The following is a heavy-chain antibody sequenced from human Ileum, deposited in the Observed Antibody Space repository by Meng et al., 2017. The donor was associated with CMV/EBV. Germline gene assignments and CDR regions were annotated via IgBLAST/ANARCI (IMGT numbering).Heavy chain of an antibody. D-gene: IGHD4-17*01. CDR3: AHGYADPSYYFDY. CDR1: GFSLNNNEVG. J-gene: IGHJ4*02. CDR2: IYWDDDK. Sequence: QIPLKEAGPSPVKPTQTLTLTCTFSGFSLNNNEVGVGWIRQPPGKALEWLALIYWDDDKRYSPSLKSRLTISKDTSGNHVVLTMTNMDPVDTATYYCAHGYADPSYYFDYWGQGTLVTVSS. V-gene: IGHV2-5*02.